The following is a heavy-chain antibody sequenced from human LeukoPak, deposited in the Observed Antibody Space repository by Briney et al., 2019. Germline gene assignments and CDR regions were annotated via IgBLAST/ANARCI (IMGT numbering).Heavy chain of an antibody. CDR2: IYYSGST. J-gene: IGHJ4*02. Sequence: SETLSLTCTVSGSSISSYYWSWIRQPPGKGLEWIGYIYYSGSTNYNPSLKSRVTISVDTSKNQFSLKLSSVTAADTAVYYCARESADSKTDYWGQGTLVTVSS. CDR1: GSSISSYY. CDR3: ARESADSKTDY. V-gene: IGHV4-59*01.